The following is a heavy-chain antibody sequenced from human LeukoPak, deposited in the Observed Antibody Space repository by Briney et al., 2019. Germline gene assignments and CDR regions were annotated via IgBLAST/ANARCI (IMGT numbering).Heavy chain of an antibody. V-gene: IGHV3-49*04. CDR1: DFTFGDYA. CDR3: TRAPYSNYVNLDY. CDR2: IRSKAFGGTP. D-gene: IGHD4-11*01. Sequence: GGSLRLPCTASDFTFGDYAMTWVRQAPGKGLEWVGFIRSKAFGGTPEYAASVKGRFTISRDDSKSIAYLQMNSLKTEDTAVYYCTRAPYSNYVNLDYWGQGTLVTVSS. J-gene: IGHJ4*02.